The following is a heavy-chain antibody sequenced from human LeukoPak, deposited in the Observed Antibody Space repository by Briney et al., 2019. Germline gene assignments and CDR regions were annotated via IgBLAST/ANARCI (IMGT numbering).Heavy chain of an antibody. CDR1: GGSISSYY. CDR3: ARESGTKRAFDI. D-gene: IGHD1-26*01. V-gene: IGHV4-59*01. Sequence: PSETLSLTCSVAGGSISSYYWSWLRQPPGKGLEWIGYIYYSGSTNYNPSLKRRVTISVDTSKNQFSLKLSSVTAADTAVYYCARESGTKRAFDIWGQGTMVTVSS. CDR2: IYYSGST. J-gene: IGHJ3*02.